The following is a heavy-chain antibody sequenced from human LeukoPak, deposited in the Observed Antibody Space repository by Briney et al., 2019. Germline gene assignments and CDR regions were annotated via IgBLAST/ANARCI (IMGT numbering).Heavy chain of an antibody. V-gene: IGHV4-39*07. J-gene: IGHJ5*02. CDR2: IYYSGST. D-gene: IGHD4-17*01. CDR3: ARSGETEAHWFDP. CDR1: GGSISSSSYY. Sequence: PSETLSLTCTVSGGSISSSSYYWGWIRQPPGKGLEWIGSIYYSGSTYYNPSLKSRVTISVDTPKNQFSLKLSSVTAADTAVYYCARSGETEAHWFDPWGQGTLVTVSS.